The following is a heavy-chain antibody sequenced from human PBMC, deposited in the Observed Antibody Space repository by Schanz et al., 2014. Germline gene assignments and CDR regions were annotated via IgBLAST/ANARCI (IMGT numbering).Heavy chain of an antibody. Sequence: EVQLVESGGGLVKPGGSLRLSCEASEFTFSSYKMNWVRQAPGKGLEWVSVIYSGIGAYYADSVKDRFTVSRDNSKNTVYLQMNRLRAEDTAVYYCARGRTFDYWGQGTLVTVSS. CDR2: IYSGIGA. CDR3: ARGRTFDY. CDR1: EFTFSSYK. V-gene: IGHV3-66*01. J-gene: IGHJ4*02.